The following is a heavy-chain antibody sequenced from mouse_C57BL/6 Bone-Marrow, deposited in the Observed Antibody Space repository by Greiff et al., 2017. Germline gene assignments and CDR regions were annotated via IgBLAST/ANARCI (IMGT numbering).Heavy chain of an antibody. CDR2: ISGGGGNT. D-gene: IGHD2-4*01. Sequence: DVMLVESGGGLVKPGGSLKLSCAASGFTFSSYTMSWVRQTPEKRLEWVATISGGGGNTYYPDSVKGRFTISRDNAKNTLYLQMSSLRSEDTALYYCARKGLRGAMDYWGQGTSVTVSS. CDR3: ARKGLRGAMDY. V-gene: IGHV5-9*01. J-gene: IGHJ4*01. CDR1: GFTFSSYT.